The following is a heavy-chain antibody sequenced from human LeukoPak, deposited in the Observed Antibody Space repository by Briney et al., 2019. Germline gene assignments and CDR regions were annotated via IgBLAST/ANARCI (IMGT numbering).Heavy chain of an antibody. D-gene: IGHD2-2*02. CDR1: GYTFTSYA. CDR2: INTNTGNP. J-gene: IGHJ5*02. V-gene: IGHV7-4-1*02. CDR3: ARDSEAAAILHCFDP. Sequence: ASVKVSCKASGYTFTSYAMNWVRQAPGQGLEWMGWINTNTGNPTYSQGFTGRFVFSLDTSVSTAYLQISSLKAEDTAVYYCARDSEAAAILHCFDPWGQGTLVTVSS.